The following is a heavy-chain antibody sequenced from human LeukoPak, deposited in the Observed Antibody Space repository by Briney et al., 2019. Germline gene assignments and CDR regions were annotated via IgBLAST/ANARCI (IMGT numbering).Heavy chain of an antibody. Sequence: ASVKVSCKASGYTFTSYGISWVRQAPGQGLEWMGWISAYNGNTNYAQKLQGRVTMTTDTSTSTAYMELRSLRSDDTAVYYCARISDYGDYVRIFDYRGQGTLVTVSS. CDR2: ISAYNGNT. J-gene: IGHJ4*02. D-gene: IGHD4-17*01. V-gene: IGHV1-18*01. CDR3: ARISDYGDYVRIFDY. CDR1: GYTFTSYG.